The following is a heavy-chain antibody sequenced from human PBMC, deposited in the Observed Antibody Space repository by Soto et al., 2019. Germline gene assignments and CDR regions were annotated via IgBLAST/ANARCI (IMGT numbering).Heavy chain of an antibody. D-gene: IGHD3-9*01. CDR1: GYTFTTYA. J-gene: IGHJ4*02. CDR3: ARDYDILTGYSQNSFEY. CDR2: INAANGNT. V-gene: IGHV1-3*01. Sequence: GASVKVSCKASGYTFTTYAMHWVRQAPGQRLEWMGWINAANGNTKYSQKFQGGVTFTRDTSASIAYMELNNLRSEDTAVYYCARDYDILTGYSQNSFEYWGQGTLVTVSS.